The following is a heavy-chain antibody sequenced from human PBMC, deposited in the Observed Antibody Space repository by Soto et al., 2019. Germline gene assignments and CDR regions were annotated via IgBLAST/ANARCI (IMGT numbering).Heavy chain of an antibody. Sequence: QVQLQESGPGLVKPSGTLSLTCAVSGGSISSSNWWSWVRQPPGKGLEWIVGIYHSGSTNYNPSLKSRVTISVDKSKNQFSLKLSSVTAADTAVYYCWAAAGTNYYYGMDVWGQGTTVTVSS. V-gene: IGHV4-4*02. CDR1: GGSISSSNW. CDR3: WAAAGTNYYYGMDV. J-gene: IGHJ6*02. CDR2: IYHSGST. D-gene: IGHD6-13*01.